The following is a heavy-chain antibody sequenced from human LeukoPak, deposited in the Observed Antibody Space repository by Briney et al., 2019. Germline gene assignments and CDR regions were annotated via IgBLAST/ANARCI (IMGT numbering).Heavy chain of an antibody. J-gene: IGHJ4*02. D-gene: IGHD3-10*01. CDR1: GYTLTELS. CDR3: ATEGKMVRGVYTDY. V-gene: IGHV1-24*01. Sequence: GATVKVSCTVSGYTLTELSMHWVRQAPGKGLEWMGRFDPEDGETIYAQKFQGRVTMTADTSTDTVYMELSSLRSEDTAVYYCATEGKMVRGVYTDYWGQGTLVTVSS. CDR2: FDPEDGET.